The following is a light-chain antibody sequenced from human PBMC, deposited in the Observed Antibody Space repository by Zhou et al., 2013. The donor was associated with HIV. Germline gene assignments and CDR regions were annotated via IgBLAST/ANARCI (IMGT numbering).Light chain of an antibody. CDR2: KAS. J-gene: IGKJ1*01. V-gene: IGKV1-5*03. Sequence: DIQMTQSPSTLSTSMGVRVSITCRASQSIGSWLAWYQQKPGKAPKLLIYKASILESGVPSRFSGSGSGTEFTLTISSLQPDDFATYYCQQYNSLWTFGQGTKVEIK. CDR3: QQYNSLWT. CDR1: QSIGSW.